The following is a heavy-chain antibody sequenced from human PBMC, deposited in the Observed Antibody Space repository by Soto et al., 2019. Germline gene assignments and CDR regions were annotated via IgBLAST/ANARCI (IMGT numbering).Heavy chain of an antibody. Sequence: QVQLVESGGGVVQPGRSLRLSCAASGFIFSSYAMHWVRQAPGKGLEWVAVISYDGSNKYYADSVKGRFTISRDNSKNTLYLQMNSLRAEDTSVYYCARDLSVVAATLAIYYYYGMDVWGQGTTVTVSS. D-gene: IGHD2-15*01. CDR1: GFIFSSYA. V-gene: IGHV3-30-3*01. CDR3: ARDLSVVAATLAIYYYYGMDV. J-gene: IGHJ6*02. CDR2: ISYDGSNK.